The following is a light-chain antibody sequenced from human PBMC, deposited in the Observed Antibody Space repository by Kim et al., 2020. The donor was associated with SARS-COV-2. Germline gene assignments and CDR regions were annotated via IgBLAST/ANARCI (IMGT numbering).Light chain of an antibody. V-gene: IGKV3-11*01. CDR2: GAA. Sequence: SLGDRATITCRASQNIGNSLAWYQQKPGKAPRVLIHGAATGPTGVPARFSGSGSGTDFTLTIGSLETEDVAVYFCQKRSSGPSTFGQGTRLEIK. J-gene: IGKJ5*01. CDR3: QKRSSGPST. CDR1: QNIGNS.